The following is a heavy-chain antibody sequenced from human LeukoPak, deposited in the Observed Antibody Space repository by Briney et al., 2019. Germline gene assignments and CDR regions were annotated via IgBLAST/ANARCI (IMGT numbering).Heavy chain of an antibody. CDR2: IYTNGST. CDR1: GGSISSYY. V-gene: IGHV4-4*07. D-gene: IGHD3-10*01. Sequence: YPSETLSLTCTVSGGSISSYYWSWIRQPAGKELELIGRIYTNGSTNYNPSLKSRVTMSVDTSKNQFSLKLSSVTAADTAVYYCAREMEFGDYLDYWGQGTLVTVSS. CDR3: AREMEFGDYLDY. J-gene: IGHJ4*02.